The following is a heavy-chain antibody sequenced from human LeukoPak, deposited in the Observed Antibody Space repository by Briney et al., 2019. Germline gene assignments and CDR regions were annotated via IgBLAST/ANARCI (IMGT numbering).Heavy chain of an antibody. Sequence: ASVKVSCKASGGTFSSYAISWVRQAPGQGLEWMGGIIPIFGKANYAQKFQGRVTITADESTSTAYMELSSLRSEDTAVYSCARVPPNYYDSSLDNWFDPWGQGTLVTVSS. CDR1: GGTFSSYA. CDR3: ARVPPNYYDSSLDNWFDP. CDR2: IIPIFGKA. D-gene: IGHD3-22*01. J-gene: IGHJ5*02. V-gene: IGHV1-69*13.